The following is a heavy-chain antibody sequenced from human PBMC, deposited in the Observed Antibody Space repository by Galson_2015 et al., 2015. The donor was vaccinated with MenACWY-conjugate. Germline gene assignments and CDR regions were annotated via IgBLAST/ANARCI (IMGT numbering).Heavy chain of an antibody. D-gene: IGHD3-22*01. CDR1: GFTFEDYG. CDR3: ARVPTYDISVGYLQY. CDR2: INWNGGTT. Sequence: SLRLSCAASGFTFEDYGMSWVRQAPGKGLEWVSGINWNGGTTGYADSVKGRFTISRDNAKNSLYLQMDSLRTEDTALYYCARVPTYDISVGYLQYWGQGTLVTVSS. J-gene: IGHJ1*01. V-gene: IGHV3-20*04.